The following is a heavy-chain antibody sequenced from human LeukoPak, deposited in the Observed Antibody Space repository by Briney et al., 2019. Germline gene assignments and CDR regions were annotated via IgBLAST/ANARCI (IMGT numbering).Heavy chain of an antibody. V-gene: IGHV1-46*01. CDR1: GYTFTSYY. CDR2: INPSGGSS. CDR3: ARERVGEYYDSSGYSPRDAFDI. Sequence: ASVRVSCKASGYTFTSYYMHWVRQAPGQGLEWMGIINPSGGSSSYAQKFQGRVTMTRDTSTSTVYMELSSLRSEDTAVYYCARERVGEYYDSSGYSPRDAFDIWGQGTMVTVSS. D-gene: IGHD3-22*01. J-gene: IGHJ3*02.